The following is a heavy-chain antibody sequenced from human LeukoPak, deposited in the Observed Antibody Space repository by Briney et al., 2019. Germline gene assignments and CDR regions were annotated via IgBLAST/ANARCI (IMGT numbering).Heavy chain of an antibody. CDR1: GYTFTSYG. Sequence: ASVKVSCKASGYTFTSYGISWVRQAPGQGLEWMGWISAYNGNTNYAQKLQGRVTMTTDTSTGTAYMELRSLRSDDTAVYYCARDQAYYYDSSGYPLDYWGQGTLVTVSS. V-gene: IGHV1-18*01. CDR2: ISAYNGNT. J-gene: IGHJ4*02. CDR3: ARDQAYYYDSSGYPLDY. D-gene: IGHD3-22*01.